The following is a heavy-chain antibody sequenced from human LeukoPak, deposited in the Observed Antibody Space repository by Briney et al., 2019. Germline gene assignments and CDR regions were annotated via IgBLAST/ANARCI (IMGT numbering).Heavy chain of an antibody. V-gene: IGHV3-66*01. D-gene: IGHD6-13*01. CDR1: GFTVSSNY. J-gene: IGHJ4*02. CDR3: GKYLGAIAGLGFDF. CDR2: IYSGGST. Sequence: GGSLRLSCAASGFTVSSNYMSWVRQAPGKGLEWVSVIYSGGSTYYADSVKGRFTISRDNSKNTLYLQMSSLRAEDAAVYYCGKYLGAIAGLGFDFWGQGTLVTVSS.